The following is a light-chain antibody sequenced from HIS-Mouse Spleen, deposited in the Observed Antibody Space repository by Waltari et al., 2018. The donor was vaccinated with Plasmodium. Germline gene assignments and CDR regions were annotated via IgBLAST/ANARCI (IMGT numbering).Light chain of an antibody. CDR1: SRNDGGYNY. Sequence: QSALTQPASVSGSPGQSITISCTGTSRNDGGYNYVPWYQQHPGKAPKLMIYEVSNRPSGVSNRFSGSKSGNTASLTISGLQAEDEADYYCSSYTSSSTLVFGTGTKVTVL. J-gene: IGLJ1*01. CDR3: SSYTSSSTLV. CDR2: EVS. V-gene: IGLV2-14*01.